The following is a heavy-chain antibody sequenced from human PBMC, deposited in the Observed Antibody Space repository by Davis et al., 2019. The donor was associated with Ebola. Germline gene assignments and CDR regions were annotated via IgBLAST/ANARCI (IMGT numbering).Heavy chain of an antibody. CDR3: ARSGGGYSYGGPST. CDR2: INHSGST. J-gene: IGHJ4*02. D-gene: IGHD5-18*01. CDR1: GGSFSGYY. V-gene: IGHV4-34*01. Sequence: SETLSLTCAVYGGSFSGYYWSWIRQPPGKGLEWIGEINHSGSTNYNPSLKSRVTISVDTSKNQFSLKLSSVTAADTAVYCCARSGGGYSYGGPSTWGQGTLVTVSS.